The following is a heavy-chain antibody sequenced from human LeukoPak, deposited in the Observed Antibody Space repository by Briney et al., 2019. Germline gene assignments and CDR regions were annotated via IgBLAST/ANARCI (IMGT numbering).Heavy chain of an antibody. J-gene: IGHJ4*02. CDR1: GFSFDDYT. CDR3: ARAPIYGGRPIDY. V-gene: IGHV3-9*01. CDR2: IGWNSYNI. D-gene: IGHD4-23*01. Sequence: PGGSLRLSCAAYGFSFDDYTMHWVRQAPGKGLEWVAGIGWNSYNIGYADSVKGRFTISRDNSKNTLYLQMNSLRAEDTAVYYCARAPIYGGRPIDYWGQGTLVTVSS.